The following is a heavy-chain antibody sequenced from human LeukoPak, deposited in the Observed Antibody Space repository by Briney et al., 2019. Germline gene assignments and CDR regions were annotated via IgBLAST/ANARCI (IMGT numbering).Heavy chain of an antibody. J-gene: IGHJ6*02. D-gene: IGHD1-7*01. Sequence: SVKVSCKASGGTFSSYAISWVRQAPGQGLEWVGRIIPILGIANYAQKFQGRVTITADKSTSTAYMELSSLRSEDTAVYYCAGTGTPPYYYYGMDVWGQGTTVTVSS. CDR2: IIPILGIA. CDR1: GGTFSSYA. CDR3: AGTGTPPYYYYGMDV. V-gene: IGHV1-69*04.